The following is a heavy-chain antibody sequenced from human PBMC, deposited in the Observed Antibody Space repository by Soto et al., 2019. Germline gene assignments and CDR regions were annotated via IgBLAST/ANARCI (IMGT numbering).Heavy chain of an antibody. J-gene: IGHJ4*02. CDR3: ARTVGAAYYFDF. CDR2: VYMSGST. V-gene: IGHV4-4*07. D-gene: IGHD1-26*01. CDR1: GDSMTKYY. Sequence: SETLSLTCTVSGDSMTKYYWSWIRQTAGKGLEWIGRVYMSGSTNYNPSLKSRVTMSIDTSSNHFSLDLKSVTAADTAVYYCARTVGAAYYFDFWGQGALVTVSS.